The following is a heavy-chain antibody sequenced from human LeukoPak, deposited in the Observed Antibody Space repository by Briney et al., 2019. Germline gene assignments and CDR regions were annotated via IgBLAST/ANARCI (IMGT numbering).Heavy chain of an antibody. V-gene: IGHV3-21*01. D-gene: IGHD3-9*01. CDR2: ISSSSSYI. Sequence: GGSLRLSCAASGFTFSSYSMNWVRQAPGKGLEWVSSISSSSSYIYYADSVKGRFTISRDNAKNSLYLQMNSLRAEDTAVYYCAIWARVAPDILTLRPRDYWGQGTLVTVSS. CDR3: AIWARVAPDILTLRPRDY. CDR1: GFTFSSYS. J-gene: IGHJ4*02.